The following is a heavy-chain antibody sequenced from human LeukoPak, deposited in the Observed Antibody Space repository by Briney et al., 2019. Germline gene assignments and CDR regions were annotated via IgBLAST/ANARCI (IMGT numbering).Heavy chain of an antibody. V-gene: IGHV3-23*01. J-gene: IGHJ6*03. CDR1: GFTFSNYA. Sequence: GGSLRLSCVASGFTFSNYAMSWVRQAPGKGLEWVSSISGSTRSTYYADSVKGRFTISRDNSKNTLYLHMSNLRAEDTAVYYCARDPYSGSYGNYYYYFMDVWGKGTTVTISS. CDR2: ISGSTRST. D-gene: IGHD1-26*01. CDR3: ARDPYSGSYGNYYYYFMDV.